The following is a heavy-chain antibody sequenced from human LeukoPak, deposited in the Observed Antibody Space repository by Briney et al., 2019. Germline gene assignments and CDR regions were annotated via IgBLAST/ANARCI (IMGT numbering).Heavy chain of an antibody. CDR1: GGSFRGYY. J-gene: IGHJ4*02. V-gene: IGHV4-34*01. CDR2: INHRGST. D-gene: IGHD1-1*01. CDR3: ARHAGATTLIDY. Sequence: SETLSLTCAVYGGSFRGYYWSWIRQPPGKGLEWIGEINHRGSTKYNPSLKSRVTISVDTSKNQFSLKLSSVTAADTAVYYCARHAGATTLIDYWGQGTLVTVSS.